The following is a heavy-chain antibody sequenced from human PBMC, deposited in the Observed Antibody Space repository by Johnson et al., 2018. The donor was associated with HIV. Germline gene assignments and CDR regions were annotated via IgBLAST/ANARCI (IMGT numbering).Heavy chain of an antibody. CDR2: ISYDGSNE. CDR1: GFTFSSYA. V-gene: IGHV3-30*04. D-gene: IGHD6-13*01. CDR3: AKGIAAAASGAFDI. J-gene: IGHJ3*02. Sequence: VQLMESGGGVVQPGRSLRLSCAASGFTFSSYAMHWVRQAPGKGLEWVAVISYDGSNEYYADFVKGRFTISRDNSKNTLYLQMNSLRAEDTAVYYCAKGIAAAASGAFDIWGQGTMVTVSS.